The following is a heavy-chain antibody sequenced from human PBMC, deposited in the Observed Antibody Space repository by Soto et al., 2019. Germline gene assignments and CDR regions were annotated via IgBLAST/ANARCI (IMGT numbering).Heavy chain of an antibody. CDR2: IIPRFGTT. Sequence: SVKVSCKASGDSFSKYTVNWVRQAPRQGLEWMGGIIPRFGTTNYAPTLQDRVTITADESMNTVYMELSSLRSEDTALYYCARGRGLHNSGRYQLDSWGQGTPVPVSS. CDR3: ARGRGLHNSGRYQLDS. CDR1: GDSFSKYT. D-gene: IGHD3-9*01. V-gene: IGHV1-69*13. J-gene: IGHJ5*01.